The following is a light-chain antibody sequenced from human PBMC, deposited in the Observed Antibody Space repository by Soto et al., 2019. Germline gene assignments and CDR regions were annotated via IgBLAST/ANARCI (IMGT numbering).Light chain of an antibody. CDR3: QQSYSVPFT. CDR1: QSISSY. V-gene: IGKV1-39*01. Sequence: DIQMTQSPSSLSASVGDRVTITCRASQSISSYLNWYQQKPGTAPKLLIYTTSSFQSGVPSRFSGSGSGTDFTLTISSLQPEDFATYYCQQSYSVPFTFGPGTKVEI. J-gene: IGKJ3*01. CDR2: TTS.